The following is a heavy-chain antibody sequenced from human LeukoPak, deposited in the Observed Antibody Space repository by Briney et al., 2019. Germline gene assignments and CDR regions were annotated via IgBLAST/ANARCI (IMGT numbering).Heavy chain of an antibody. CDR3: ARDRQQLVFYYYYMDV. CDR2: INPNSGGT. D-gene: IGHD6-13*01. J-gene: IGHJ6*03. Sequence: ASVKVSCKASGYTFTGYYMHWVRQAPGLGLEWMGRINPNSGGTNYAQKFQGRVTMTRDTSISTAYMELSRLRSDDTAVYYCARDRQQLVFYYYYMDVWGKGTTVTVSS. CDR1: GYTFTGYY. V-gene: IGHV1-2*06.